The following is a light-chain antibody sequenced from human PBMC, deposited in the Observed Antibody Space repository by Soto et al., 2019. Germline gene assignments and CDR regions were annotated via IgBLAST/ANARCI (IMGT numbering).Light chain of an antibody. CDR2: AAS. Sequence: DIQMTQSPASLSASVGGRVTITCRASQSISTYLNWYQQKPGKAPNLLIYAASSLQSGVPSRFSGSGSGTDFTLTISSLQPEDFATYYCQQSYNSLLLTFGGGTKVDIK. V-gene: IGKV1-39*01. CDR3: QQSYNSLLLT. J-gene: IGKJ4*01. CDR1: QSISTY.